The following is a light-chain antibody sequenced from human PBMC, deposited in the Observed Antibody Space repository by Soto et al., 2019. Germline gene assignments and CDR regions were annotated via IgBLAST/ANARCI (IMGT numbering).Light chain of an antibody. J-gene: IGLJ3*02. V-gene: IGLV4-60*02. CDR3: ETCDSNTHTV. CDR2: LEGSGSY. Sequence: QLVLTQSSSASASLGSSVKLTCTLSSGHSSYIIAWHQQQPGKAPRYLMKLEGSGSYNKGSGVPDRFSGSSSGADRYLTISNHQFEDEADYYCETCDSNTHTVFGGGTKLTVL. CDR1: SGHSSYI.